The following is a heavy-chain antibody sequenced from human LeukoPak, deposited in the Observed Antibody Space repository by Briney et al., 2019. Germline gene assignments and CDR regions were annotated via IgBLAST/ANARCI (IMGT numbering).Heavy chain of an antibody. Sequence: GGSLRLSCAASGFTFSSYAMHWVRQAPGKGLEWVSVIFSGGSTYYADSVKGRFTISRDNSKNTLYLQMNSLRAEDTAVYYCARGGGLDVWGQGATVTVSS. CDR1: GFTFSSYA. CDR2: IFSGGST. CDR3: ARGGGLDV. J-gene: IGHJ6*02. D-gene: IGHD3-16*01. V-gene: IGHV3-53*01.